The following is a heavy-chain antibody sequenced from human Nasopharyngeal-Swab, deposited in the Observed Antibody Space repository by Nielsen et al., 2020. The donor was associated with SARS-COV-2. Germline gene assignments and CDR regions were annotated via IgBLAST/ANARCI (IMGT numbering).Heavy chain of an antibody. CDR2: VYYSGTT. D-gene: IGHD4-23*01. V-gene: IGHV4-39*07. CDR3: ARDPGSRRWYHLNFFDY. Sequence: SETLSLTCSVSGASISSTRYYWDWIRQPPGKGLEWIGSVYYSGTTYYNPSLKSRVSISLDTSKNQFSLKLKSMTAADTAVYYCARDPGSRRWYHLNFFDYWGQGTLVAVSS. CDR1: GASISSTRYY. J-gene: IGHJ4*02.